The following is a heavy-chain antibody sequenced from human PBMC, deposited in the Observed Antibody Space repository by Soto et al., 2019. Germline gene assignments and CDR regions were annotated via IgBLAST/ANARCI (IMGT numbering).Heavy chain of an antibody. CDR3: ARGVATIGP. Sequence: SESLSLTCSVSGDSISSYYWSWIRQPPGKGLEWIGYIYYSGSTNYNPSFKSRVTISVDTPKNQFSLKLTSVTAADTAVYYCARGVATIGPWGQGTVVTSSS. J-gene: IGHJ5*02. CDR1: GDSISSYY. V-gene: IGHV4-59*01. CDR2: IYYSGST. D-gene: IGHD5-12*01.